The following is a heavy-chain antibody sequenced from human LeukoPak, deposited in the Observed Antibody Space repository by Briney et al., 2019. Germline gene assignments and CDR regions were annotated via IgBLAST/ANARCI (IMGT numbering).Heavy chain of an antibody. CDR2: ISGSGGST. V-gene: IGHV3-23*01. J-gene: IGHJ6*02. D-gene: IGHD3-10*01. CDR3: AKDGTWFGELLYGLGYYYGMDV. Sequence: PGGSLRLSCAASGFTFSSYAMSWVRQAPGKGLEWASAISGSGGSTYYADSVKGRFTISRDNSKNTLYLQMNSLRAEDTAVYYCAKDGTWFGELLYGLGYYYGMDVWGQGTTVTVSS. CDR1: GFTFSSYA.